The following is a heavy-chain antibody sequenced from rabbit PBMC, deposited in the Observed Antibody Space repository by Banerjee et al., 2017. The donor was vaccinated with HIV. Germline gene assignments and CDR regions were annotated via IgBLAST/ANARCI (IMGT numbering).Heavy chain of an antibody. D-gene: IGHD4-1*01. CDR1: GFDFSTYG. V-gene: IGHV1S45*01. Sequence: QEQLVESGGGLVQPGGSLKLSCKASGFDFSTYGVNWVRQAPGKGLEWIGCIYAGSSDSTYYASWAKGPFTISKTSSTTVTLQMTSLTAADTATYLCARDLAGVIGWNFNLWGPGTLVTVS. CDR2: IYAGSSDST. CDR3: ARDLAGVIGWNFNL. J-gene: IGHJ4*01.